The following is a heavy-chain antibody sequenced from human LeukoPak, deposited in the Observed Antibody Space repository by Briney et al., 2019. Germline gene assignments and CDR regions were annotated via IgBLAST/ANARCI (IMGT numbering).Heavy chain of an antibody. CDR1: GYSFSTSW. D-gene: IGHD3-16*01. J-gene: IGHJ2*01. CDR2: IYIGDSDP. CDR3: AKVKSFGYWFFDL. V-gene: IGHV5-51*01. Sequence: GESLKISCQGSGYSFSTSWIAWVRQAPGKGLEWVGSIYIGDSDPRYSPSFQGHVTMSADKSVNTALLQWNSLQGSDTGIYYCAKVKSFGYWFFDLWGRGTLVAVSS.